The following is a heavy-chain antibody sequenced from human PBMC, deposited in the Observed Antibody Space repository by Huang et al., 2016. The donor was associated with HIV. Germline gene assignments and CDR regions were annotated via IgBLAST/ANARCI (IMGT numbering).Heavy chain of an antibody. D-gene: IGHD3-22*01. V-gene: IGHV4-39*01. CDR1: GGSITSSSYY. Sequence: QLQLQGSGPGLVKPSETLSLTCTVSGGSITSSSYYWGWIGQPPGKGLEWVGSSYYSGSTDYNPSLKSRVTVSVDTSKNQFSLKLSSVTAADTAVYYCARHFSYYDSSGYTPWDAFDIWGQGTMVTVSS. CDR3: ARHFSYYDSSGYTPWDAFDI. J-gene: IGHJ3*02. CDR2: SYYSGST.